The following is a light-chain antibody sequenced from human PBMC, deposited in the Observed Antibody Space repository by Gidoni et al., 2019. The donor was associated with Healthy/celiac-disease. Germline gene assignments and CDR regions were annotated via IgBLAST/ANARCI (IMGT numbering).Light chain of an antibody. CDR2: GKN. Sequence: SSELTHAPAVSVALGQTVRITCQGDSLRSYYASRYQQKPGQAPVLVIYGKNNRPSGIPDRFSGSSSGNTASLTITGAQAEDEADYYCNSRDSSGNRVFGGGTKLTVL. V-gene: IGLV3-19*01. CDR1: SLRSYY. J-gene: IGLJ2*01. CDR3: NSRDSSGNRV.